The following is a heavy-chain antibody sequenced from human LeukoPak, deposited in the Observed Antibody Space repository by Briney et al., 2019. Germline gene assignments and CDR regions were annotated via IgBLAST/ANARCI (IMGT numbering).Heavy chain of an antibody. D-gene: IGHD3-22*01. J-gene: IGHJ4*02. CDR3: ASFDYDSSGYYPNFDY. V-gene: IGHV4-59*01. Sequence: SETLSLTCTVSGGSISSYHWSWIRQPPGKGLEWIGYIYYSGSTNYNPSLKSRVTISVDTSKNQFSLKLSSVTAADTAVYYCASFDYDSSGYYPNFDYWGQGTLVTVSS. CDR1: GGSISSYH. CDR2: IYYSGST.